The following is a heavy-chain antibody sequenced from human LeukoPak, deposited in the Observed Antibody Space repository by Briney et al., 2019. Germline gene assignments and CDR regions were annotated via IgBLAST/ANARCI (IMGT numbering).Heavy chain of an antibody. Sequence: PGGSLRLSCAASGFIFSNYWMSWVRQAPGKGLEWVSAMSGSGYYTYYVESVKGRFTISRDNSKNTLYLHMNSLRADDTAVYYCAKMEGQRLYDYCMDVWGRGTTVTVSS. J-gene: IGHJ6*03. CDR3: AKMEGQRLYDYCMDV. CDR1: GFIFSNYW. CDR2: MSGSGYYT. V-gene: IGHV3-23*01. D-gene: IGHD3-3*01.